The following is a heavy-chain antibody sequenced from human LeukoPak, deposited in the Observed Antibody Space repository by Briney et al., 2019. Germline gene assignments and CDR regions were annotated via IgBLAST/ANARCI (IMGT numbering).Heavy chain of an antibody. D-gene: IGHD3-22*01. J-gene: IGHJ4*02. CDR1: GYTFTGYY. CDR2: INPNSGGT. V-gene: IGHV1-2*02. CDR3: ARLYYYDSGGSYYFDQ. Sequence: ASVKVSCKASGYTFTGYYMHWVRQAPGQGLEWMGWINPNSGGTNYAQKFQGRVTMTRDTSISTAYMELSRLRSDDTAVYYCARLYYYDSGGSYYFDQWGQGTLVTVSS.